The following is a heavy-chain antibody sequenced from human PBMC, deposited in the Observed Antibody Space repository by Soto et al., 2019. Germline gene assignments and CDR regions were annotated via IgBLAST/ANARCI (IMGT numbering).Heavy chain of an antibody. J-gene: IGHJ5*02. D-gene: IGHD3-16*01. CDR2: ISSASDYS. CDR3: ARHDYSHEHWFDT. CDR1: GFTFSDYY. Sequence: PGGSLRLSCTASGFTFSDYYMSWIRQAPGKGLEWISYISSASDYSTYADSVKGRFTISRDNAKNSLYLQLNNVRPDDTALYFCARHDYSHEHWFDTWGLGTAVTAPQ. V-gene: IGHV3-11*06.